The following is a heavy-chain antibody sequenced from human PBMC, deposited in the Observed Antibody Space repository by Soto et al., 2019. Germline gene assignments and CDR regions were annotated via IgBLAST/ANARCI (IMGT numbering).Heavy chain of an antibody. D-gene: IGHD6-19*01. J-gene: IGHJ3*02. Sequence: EVQRLESGGGLVQPGGSLRLSCAASGFTFSSYAMSWVRQAPGKGLEWVSAISGSGGTTYYADSVKGRLTFSRDNSKNTLYLQMNSLRAEETAVYYCAKTANGWFSAFDIWGQGTMVTVSS. CDR3: AKTANGWFSAFDI. CDR2: ISGSGGTT. CDR1: GFTFSSYA. V-gene: IGHV3-23*01.